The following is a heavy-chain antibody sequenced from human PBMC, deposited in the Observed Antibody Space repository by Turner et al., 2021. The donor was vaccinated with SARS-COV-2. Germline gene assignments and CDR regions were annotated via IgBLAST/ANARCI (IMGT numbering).Heavy chain of an antibody. Sequence: QVQLVQSGAEVKKPGSSVTVSCKASGGTFSIYAISWVRQAPGQGLEWMGGISPICGKPNDAQKFQGRVTITADESTSTAYMELSSLRYEDTAVYYCASFGGDYVFDYWGQGTLVTVSS. V-gene: IGHV1-69*01. CDR1: GGTFSIYA. CDR3: ASFGGDYVFDY. D-gene: IGHD3-10*01. J-gene: IGHJ4*02. CDR2: ISPICGKP.